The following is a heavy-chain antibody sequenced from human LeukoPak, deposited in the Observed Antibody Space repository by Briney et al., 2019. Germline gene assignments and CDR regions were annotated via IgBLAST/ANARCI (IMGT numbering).Heavy chain of an antibody. CDR1: GFTFSSYW. CDR3: AVKSPILPFDY. V-gene: IGHV3-7*01. D-gene: IGHD2-2*01. J-gene: IGHJ4*02. CDR2: IKQDGSEK. Sequence: LAGGSLRLSCAASGFTFSSYWMSWVRQAPGKGLEWVANIKQDGSEKYYVDSVKGRFTISRDNAKNSLYLQMNSLRAEDTAVYYCAVKSPILPFDYWGQGTLVTVSS.